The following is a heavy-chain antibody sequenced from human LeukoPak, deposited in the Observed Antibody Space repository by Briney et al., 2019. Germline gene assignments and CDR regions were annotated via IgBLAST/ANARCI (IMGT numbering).Heavy chain of an antibody. J-gene: IGHJ4*02. CDR1: GGSMSSYY. D-gene: IGHD3-22*01. Sequence: SETLSLTCTVSGGSMSSYYWTWVRQPPGKGLEWIGYIYYIGSTNYNPSLRSRLTMSVDTSKNQFSLRLSSVIAADTAVYYCARYYDSTGSFDYWGQGTLVTVSS. CDR3: ARYYDSTGSFDY. CDR2: IYYIGST. V-gene: IGHV4-59*01.